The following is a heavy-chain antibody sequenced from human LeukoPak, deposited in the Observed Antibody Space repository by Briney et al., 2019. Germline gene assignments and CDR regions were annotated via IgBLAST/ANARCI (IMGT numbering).Heavy chain of an antibody. V-gene: IGHV1-58*02. CDR3: AADPPESSGFTH. J-gene: IGHJ4*02. D-gene: IGHD3-22*01. CDR2: IVVGSGNT. Sequence: GASVKVSCKASGFTFTSSAMQWVRQARGQRLEWIGWIVVGSGNTNYAQKFQERVTITRDMSTSTAYMGLSSLRSEDTAVYYCAADPPESSGFTHWGQGTLVTVSS. CDR1: GFTFTSSA.